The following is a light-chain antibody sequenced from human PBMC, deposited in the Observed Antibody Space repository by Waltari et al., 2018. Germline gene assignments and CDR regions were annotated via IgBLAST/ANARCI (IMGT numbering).Light chain of an antibody. Sequence: EVVLTQSPATLAVSPGERATLSCRASQNLNSILAWYQQKPGQAPRLLIYGASTRATGIPARFGGSGSGTEFTLTISSLQAEDFAVYYCQHYNNWPPWTFGQGTKVEIK. CDR2: GAS. CDR3: QHYNNWPPWT. CDR1: QNLNSI. V-gene: IGKV3-15*01. J-gene: IGKJ1*01.